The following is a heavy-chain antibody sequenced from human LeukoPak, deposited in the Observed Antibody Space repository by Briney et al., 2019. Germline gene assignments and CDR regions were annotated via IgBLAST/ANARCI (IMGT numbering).Heavy chain of an antibody. CDR2: ISDSGDYT. J-gene: IGHJ4*02. CDR1: GFTFSSYA. D-gene: IGHD3-10*01. V-gene: IGHV3-23*01. Sequence: GGSLRLSCAGSGFTFSSYAMSWVRQAPGQGLEWVSVISDSGDYTSYADSVKGRFTISRDNSKNTLFLQMNSLRADDTAVYYCAKDLPEYYGSGSYGFDYWGQGTLVTVSS. CDR3: AKDLPEYYGSGSYGFDY.